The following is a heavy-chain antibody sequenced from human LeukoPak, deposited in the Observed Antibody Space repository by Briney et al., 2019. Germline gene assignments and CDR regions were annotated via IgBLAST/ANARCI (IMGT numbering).Heavy chain of an antibody. CDR1: GGSISSYY. V-gene: IGHV4-4*07. CDR2: IYTSGST. CDR3: ARGHSSGWYFDY. Sequence: SETLSLTCTVSGGSISSYYWSWIRQPAGKGLEWIGRIYTSGSTNYNPSLRSRVTMSVDTSKNQFSLKLSSVTAADTAVYYCARGHSSGWYFDYWGQGTLVTDSS. J-gene: IGHJ4*02. D-gene: IGHD6-19*01.